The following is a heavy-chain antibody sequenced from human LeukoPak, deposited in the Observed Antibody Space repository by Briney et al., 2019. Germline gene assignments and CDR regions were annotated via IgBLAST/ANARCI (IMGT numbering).Heavy chain of an antibody. CDR1: GGSISSSSYY. D-gene: IGHD3-3*01. J-gene: IGHJ6*02. CDR2: IYYSGST. CDR3: ARDSGPQDYDFWSGYYKDYYYYYGMDV. V-gene: IGHV4-39*02. Sequence: SETLSLTCTVSGGSISSSSYYWGWIRQPPGKGLEWIGSIYYSGSTYYNPSLKSRVTISVDTSKNQFSLKLSSVTAADTAVYYCARDSGPQDYDFWSGYYKDYYYYYGMDVWGQGTTVTVSS.